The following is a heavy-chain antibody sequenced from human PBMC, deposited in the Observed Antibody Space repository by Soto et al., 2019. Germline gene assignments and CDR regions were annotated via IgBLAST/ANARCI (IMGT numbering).Heavy chain of an antibody. J-gene: IGHJ5*02. V-gene: IGHV1-18*01. D-gene: IGHD2-15*01. CDR3: ASVVGARGHWFDP. CDR2: ISAYNGNT. CDR1: GYTFTSYG. Sequence: QVQLEQSGAEVKKPGASVKVSCKASGYTFTSYGISWVRQAPGQGLERMGRISAYNGNTNYAQKLQGRVTMTTDTSTSPGYMELRSLRSDATAVYYCASVVGARGHWFDPWGQGTLVTVSS.